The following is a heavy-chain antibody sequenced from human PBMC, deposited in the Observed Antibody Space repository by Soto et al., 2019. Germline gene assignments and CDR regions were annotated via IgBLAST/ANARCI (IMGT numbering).Heavy chain of an antibody. D-gene: IGHD3-10*01. J-gene: IGHJ4*02. V-gene: IGHV4-34*01. Sequence: SETLTLTCAVYGGSLTYYWWTWIRQTPGKGLEWIGEINHIGESNHNPSLKSRVTISLDTSQNQISLKLTSVTVADTAVYYCARDFGAGAHFDHWGQGSLVT. CDR3: ARDFGAGAHFDH. CDR2: INHIGES. CDR1: GGSLTYYW.